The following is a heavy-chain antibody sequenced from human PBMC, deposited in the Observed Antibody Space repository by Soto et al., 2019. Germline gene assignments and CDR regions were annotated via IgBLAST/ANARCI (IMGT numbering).Heavy chain of an antibody. CDR2: ISTYNGNP. V-gene: IGHV1-18*01. CDR3: ARAPVYSTSPKNAFDI. J-gene: IGHJ3*02. D-gene: IGHD6-6*01. Sequence: QVQLVQSGPEVKKPGASVKVSCKASGYTFTSYGITWVRQAPGQGLEWMGWISTYNGNPNYAQKFQGRVTMTTDTSTSTAYMELRSLRSDDTAVFYWARAPVYSTSPKNAFDIWGQGTVVTVSS. CDR1: GYTFTSYG.